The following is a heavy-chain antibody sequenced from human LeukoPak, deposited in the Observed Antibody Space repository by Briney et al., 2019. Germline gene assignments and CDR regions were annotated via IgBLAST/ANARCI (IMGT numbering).Heavy chain of an antibody. J-gene: IGHJ6*04. V-gene: IGHV1-69*06. Sequence: SVKVSCKASGGTFSSYAISWVRQAPGQGLEWMGGIIPIFGTANYAQKLQGRVTITADKSTSTAYVELSSLRSEDTAVYYCASQITMVRGVIVPYYYYGMDVWGKGTTVTVSS. CDR1: GGTFSSYA. CDR2: IIPIFGTA. D-gene: IGHD3-10*01. CDR3: ASQITMVRGVIVPYYYYGMDV.